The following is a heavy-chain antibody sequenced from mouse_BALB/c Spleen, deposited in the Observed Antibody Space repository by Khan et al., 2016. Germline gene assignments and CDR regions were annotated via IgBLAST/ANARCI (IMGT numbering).Heavy chain of an antibody. J-gene: IGHJ3*01. CDR1: GFSLTGFS. CDR2: IWGDGST. Sequence: QVQLQQSGPGLVAPSQSLSITCTVSGFSLTGFSVNWVRQPPGKALEWLGMIWGDGSTDYNSGLKSRLSFSKDDSKSQVFLKMNSLQTDDTARYFCASYYDYDGGFAYWGQGTLVTVSA. CDR3: ASYYDYDGGFAY. V-gene: IGHV2-6-7*01. D-gene: IGHD2-4*01.